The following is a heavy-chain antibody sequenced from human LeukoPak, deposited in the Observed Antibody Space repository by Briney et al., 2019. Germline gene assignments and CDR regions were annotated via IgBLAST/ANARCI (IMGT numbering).Heavy chain of an antibody. Sequence: GASVKVSCKASGYTFTSYGISWVRQAPGQGLEWMGWISTYSDSTNFAQKFQGRVTMTKDTSTTTAYMEVMSLRSDDTAVYYCARDRYYYGMDVWGQGTTVTVSS. V-gene: IGHV1-18*01. CDR3: ARDRYYYGMDV. J-gene: IGHJ6*02. CDR1: GYTFTSYG. CDR2: ISTYSDST.